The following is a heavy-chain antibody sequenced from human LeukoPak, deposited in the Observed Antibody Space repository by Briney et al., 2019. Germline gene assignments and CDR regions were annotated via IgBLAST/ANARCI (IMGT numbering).Heavy chain of an antibody. J-gene: IGHJ6*02. CDR1: GFTFEDYA. Sequence: GGSLRLSCAASGFTFEDYAMHWVRQAPGKGLEWVSLSGDGGSTYYADSVKGRFTISRDNSKNSLYLQMNSLRTEDTALYYCAKDLQQQLVPHYYGMDVWGQGTTVTVSS. V-gene: IGHV3-43*02. CDR3: AKDLQQQLVPHYYGMDV. D-gene: IGHD6-13*01. CDR2: SGDGGST.